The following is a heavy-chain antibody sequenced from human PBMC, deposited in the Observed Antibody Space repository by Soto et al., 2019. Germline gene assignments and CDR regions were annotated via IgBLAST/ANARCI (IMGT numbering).Heavy chain of an antibody. CDR2: ISYDGSNK. D-gene: IGHD6-19*01. CDR3: AKDRFRIAVAAPFDY. V-gene: IGHV3-30*18. Sequence: QVQLVESGGDVVQPGRSLRLSCAASGFTFSSYGMQWVRQAPGKGLEWVAVISYDGSNKYYADSVKGRFTISRDNSKNTLYLQMNSLRAEDTAVYYCAKDRFRIAVAAPFDYWGQGTLVTVSS. CDR1: GFTFSSYG. J-gene: IGHJ4*02.